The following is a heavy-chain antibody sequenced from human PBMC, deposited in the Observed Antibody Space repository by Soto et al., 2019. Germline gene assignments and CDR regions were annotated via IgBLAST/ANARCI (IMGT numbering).Heavy chain of an antibody. J-gene: IGHJ5*02. CDR3: ARGLLSVGRSQGNYFDP. D-gene: IGHD4-4*01. Sequence: ASVKVSCKASGYTFTYYPIHWVRQAPGQRLEWMGWINIGNGNTKYAQKFQDRVTITRETSVSTAYMELTRLRSEDTAVYYCARGLLSVGRSQGNYFDPWGKGTLVTVSS. V-gene: IGHV1-3*04. CDR2: INIGNGNT. CDR1: GYTFTYYP.